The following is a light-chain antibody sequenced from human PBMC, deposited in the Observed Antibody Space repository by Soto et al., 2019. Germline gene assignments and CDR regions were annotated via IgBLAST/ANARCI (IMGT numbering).Light chain of an antibody. J-gene: IGKJ1*01. Sequence: IQLTQSPSSLSASVGDRVTITCRASQAISSHLAWYQQKPGKAPKLLVYVASTLQSGVPSRFSGSGSGTDFTLTISRLEPEDFAVYYCQQYGSSPPWTFGQGTKVDIK. CDR1: QAISSH. CDR2: VAS. CDR3: QQYGSSPPWT. V-gene: IGKV1-9*01.